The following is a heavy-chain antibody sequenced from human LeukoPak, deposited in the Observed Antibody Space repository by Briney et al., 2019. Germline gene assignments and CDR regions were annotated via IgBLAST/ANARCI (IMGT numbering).Heavy chain of an antibody. V-gene: IGHV4-59*08. CDR2: IYYTGST. Sequence: PSETLSLTCTVSGGSISSYYWSWIRQPPGKGLEWIGYIYYTGSTNYNPSLKSRVTISVDTSKNQFSLKLSSVTAADTAVYYCARHTLVAASSFDYWGQGTLVTVSS. CDR1: GGSISSYY. J-gene: IGHJ4*02. CDR3: ARHTLVAASSFDY. D-gene: IGHD2-15*01.